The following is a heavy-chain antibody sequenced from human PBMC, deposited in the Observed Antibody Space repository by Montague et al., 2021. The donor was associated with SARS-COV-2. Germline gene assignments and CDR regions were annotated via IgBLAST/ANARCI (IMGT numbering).Heavy chain of an antibody. Sequence: SETLSLTCTVSGGSISSFYWSWFRQPPGKGLEWIGYISDSGSTNYNPSLTSRAPMSVDTSKNQFSPKVNSVTAADTAVYYCARHYSATLPAVYWGQGTLVTVSS. J-gene: IGHJ4*02. CDR3: ARHYSATLPAVY. D-gene: IGHD2-15*01. CDR2: ISDSGST. CDR1: GGSISSFY. V-gene: IGHV4-59*08.